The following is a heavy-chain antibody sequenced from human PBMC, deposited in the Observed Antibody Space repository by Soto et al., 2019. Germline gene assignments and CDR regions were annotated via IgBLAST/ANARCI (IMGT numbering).Heavy chain of an antibody. CDR1: GGSVSSGSYY. CDR3: ARARHAYYDFWSGSPALGTHFDY. V-gene: IGHV4-61*01. D-gene: IGHD3-3*01. J-gene: IGHJ4*02. CDR2: IYYSGST. Sequence: SETLSLTCTVSGGSVSSGSYYWSWIRQPPGKGLEWIGYIYYSGSTNYNPSLKSRVTISVDTSKNQFSLKLSSVTAADTAVYYCARARHAYYDFWSGSPALGTHFDYWGQGTLVTVSS.